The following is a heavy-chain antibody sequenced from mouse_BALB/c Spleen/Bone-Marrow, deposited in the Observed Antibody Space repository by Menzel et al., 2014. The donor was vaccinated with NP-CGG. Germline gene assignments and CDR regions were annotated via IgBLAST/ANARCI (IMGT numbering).Heavy chain of an antibody. CDR1: GFSLTSYG. CDR2: IWAGGST. CDR3: ARALDSSGYGFAY. V-gene: IGHV2-9*02. D-gene: IGHD3-2*01. Sequence: QVQLKQSGPGLVAPSQSLSITCTVSGFSLTSYGVHWVRQPPGKGLEWLEVIWAGGSTNYNSALMSRLSISKDNSKSQVFLKMNSLQTDDTAMYYCARALDSSGYGFAYWGQGTLVTVSA. J-gene: IGHJ3*01.